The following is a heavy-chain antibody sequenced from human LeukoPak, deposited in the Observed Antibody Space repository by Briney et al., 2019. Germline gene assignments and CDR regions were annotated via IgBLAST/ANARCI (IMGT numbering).Heavy chain of an antibody. CDR1: GFTFSKYA. Sequence: GGSLRLSCAASGFTFSKYAMTWVRQAPGKGLEWVSGISVSGDSTNYADSVKGRLTISRDNSKNTLYLQMNSLRAEDTAVYYCAKSNYFDSGGYYFFDYWGQGTLVTVSS. D-gene: IGHD3-22*01. CDR2: ISVSGDST. J-gene: IGHJ4*02. V-gene: IGHV3-23*01. CDR3: AKSNYFDSGGYYFFDY.